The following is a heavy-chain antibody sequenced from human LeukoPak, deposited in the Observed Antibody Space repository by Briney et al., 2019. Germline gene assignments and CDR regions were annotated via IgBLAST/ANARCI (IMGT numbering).Heavy chain of an antibody. D-gene: IGHD6-6*01. CDR2: IYTSRST. CDR1: GGSISSYY. Sequence: SQTLSVTCTASGGSISSYYWSWIRQPAGKGLEWIGRIYTSRSTNYNPSLKSRVTISVDKSQNQFSLKLSSVTAADTAVYYCASAPPEYSGTFFDYWGQGTLVTVSS. CDR3: ASAPPEYSGTFFDY. V-gene: IGHV4-4*07. J-gene: IGHJ4*02.